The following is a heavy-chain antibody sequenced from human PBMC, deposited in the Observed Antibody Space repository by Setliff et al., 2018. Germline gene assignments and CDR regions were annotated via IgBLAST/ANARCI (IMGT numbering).Heavy chain of an antibody. CDR2: INHSGST. CDR3: ARRGDINGYYYHEDAFDI. CDR1: GGSFSGYY. D-gene: IGHD3-22*01. V-gene: IGHV4-34*01. Sequence: SKTLSLTCAVYGGSFSGYYWNWMRQPPGKGLEWIGEINHSGSTNYNPSLKSRVTTSVDTSKNQFSLNLTSVTAADTAVYYCARRGDINGYYYHEDAFDIWGQGTMVTVSS. J-gene: IGHJ3*02.